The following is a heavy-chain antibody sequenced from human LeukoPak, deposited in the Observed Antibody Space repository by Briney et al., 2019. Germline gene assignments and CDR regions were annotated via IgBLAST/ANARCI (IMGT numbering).Heavy chain of an antibody. Sequence: GGSLRLSCAASGFTFSSFAMHWVRQAPGRALESVSTISSNGGSTYYANSLKGRFTISRDNSKNTLYLQMGSLRAEDMAVYYCAREWWVERWQRYYYYMDVWGKGTTVTVSS. D-gene: IGHD1-1*01. J-gene: IGHJ6*03. V-gene: IGHV3-64*01. CDR3: AREWWVERWQRYYYYMDV. CDR1: GFTFSSFA. CDR2: ISSNGGST.